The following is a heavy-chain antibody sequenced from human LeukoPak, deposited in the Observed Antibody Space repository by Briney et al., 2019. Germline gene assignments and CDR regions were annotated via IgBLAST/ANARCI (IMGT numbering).Heavy chain of an antibody. CDR2: IYSSGNT. Sequence: SPSETLSLTCTVSGGAINTYYWSWLRQPAGKGLEWVGRIYSSGNTNYNPSLESRVTMSIDTSKNQFSLKLTSVTAADTAVYYCARERGDLRGDAFDIWGQGTMVTVSS. CDR1: GGAINTYY. D-gene: IGHD3-10*01. CDR3: ARERGDLRGDAFDI. V-gene: IGHV4-4*07. J-gene: IGHJ3*02.